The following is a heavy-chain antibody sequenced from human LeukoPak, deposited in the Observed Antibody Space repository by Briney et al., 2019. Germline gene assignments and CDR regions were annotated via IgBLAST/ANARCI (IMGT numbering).Heavy chain of an antibody. CDR1: GFTFSSYA. D-gene: IGHD3-3*01. CDR2: ISGGSNNI. CDR3: AKDQGTAIFGMIIPDWYFDL. V-gene: IGHV3-23*01. J-gene: IGHJ2*01. Sequence: PGGSLRLSCAASGFTFSSYAMNWVRQAPGKGLELVSSISGGSNNINYAGSVKSRFTTSRDNSQNTLYLQMNSLRADDTAVYYCAKDQGTAIFGMIIPDWYFDLWGRGTLVTVSS.